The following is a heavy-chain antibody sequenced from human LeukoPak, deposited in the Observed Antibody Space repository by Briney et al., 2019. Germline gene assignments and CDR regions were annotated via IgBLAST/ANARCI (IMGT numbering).Heavy chain of an antibody. CDR3: TRVQAGRSGLMDV. Sequence: TGGSLRLSCAASGFSLSGYWMHWVRQAPGKGLVWVSRISPEGSGTTYADSVKGRFTISRDNAKNTLYLQMNSLRDEDGAVYHCTRVQAGRSGLMDVWGRGTTVTVSS. CDR1: GFSLSGYW. J-gene: IGHJ6*02. V-gene: IGHV3-74*01. D-gene: IGHD2-8*02. CDR2: ISPEGSGT.